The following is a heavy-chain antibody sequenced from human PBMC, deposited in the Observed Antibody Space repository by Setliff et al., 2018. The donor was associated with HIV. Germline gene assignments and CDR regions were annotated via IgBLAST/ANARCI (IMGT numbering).Heavy chain of an antibody. CDR1: GKSLSNYW. J-gene: IGHJ3*02. D-gene: IGHD6-19*01. CDR2: IDPSDSYI. Sequence: PGESLKISYKGSGKSLSNYWINWVRQMPGKGLEWMGRIDPSDSYINYGPSFQGHVTISADKSTNTAFLQWSSLKASDSAMYYCSRGIAVAGHDFANTPGDIWGQGTMVTVSS. CDR3: SRGIAVAGHDFANTPGDI. V-gene: IGHV5-10-1*01.